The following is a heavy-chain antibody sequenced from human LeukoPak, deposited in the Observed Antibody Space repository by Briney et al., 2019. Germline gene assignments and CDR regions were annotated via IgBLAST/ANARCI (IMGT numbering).Heavy chain of an antibody. J-gene: IGHJ5*02. D-gene: IGHD3-10*01. CDR1: EFSVGSNY. Sequence: GGSLRLSCAASEFSVGSNYMTWVRQAPGKGLEWVSLIYSGGSTYYTDSVKGRFTISRDNSKNTLYLQMNSLRAEDTAVYYCARGPTMVRGVTRGVWFDPWGQGTLVTVSS. CDR2: IYSGGST. CDR3: ARGPTMVRGVTRGVWFDP. V-gene: IGHV3-66*01.